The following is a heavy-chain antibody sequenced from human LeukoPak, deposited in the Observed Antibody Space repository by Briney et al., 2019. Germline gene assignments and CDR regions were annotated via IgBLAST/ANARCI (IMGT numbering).Heavy chain of an antibody. CDR1: GFTFTTYW. CDR3: VTYSTGLYKGLEF. CDR2: INQDGTDK. D-gene: IGHD2-8*02. V-gene: IGHV3-7*03. J-gene: IGHJ4*02. Sequence: GGSPTLSCAASGFTFTTYWMSWIRQAPGKGLEWVANINQDGTDKYYVDSVKGRFTFSRDNAQNSLYLQMSSLRVEDTAVYYCVTYSTGLYKGLEFWGQGTQVTVSS.